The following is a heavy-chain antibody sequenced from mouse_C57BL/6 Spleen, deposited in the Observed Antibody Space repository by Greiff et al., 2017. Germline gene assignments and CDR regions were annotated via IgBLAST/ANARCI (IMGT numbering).Heavy chain of an antibody. CDR3: ARNSYGSPFLSMDY. CDR1: GYAFSSSW. J-gene: IGHJ4*01. Sequence: QVQLKESGPELVKPGASVKISCKASGYAFSSSWMNWVKQRPGKGLEWIGRIYPGDGDTNYNGKFKGKATLTADKSSSTAYMQLSSLTSEDSAVYFCARNSYGSPFLSMDYWGQGTSVTVSS. CDR2: IYPGDGDT. D-gene: IGHD1-1*01. V-gene: IGHV1-82*01.